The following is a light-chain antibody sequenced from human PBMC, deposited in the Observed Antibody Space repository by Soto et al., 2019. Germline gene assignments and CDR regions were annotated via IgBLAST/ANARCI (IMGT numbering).Light chain of an antibody. J-gene: IGKJ1*01. CDR3: QQYDGDFLT. CDR2: DAS. Sequence: DIQMTQSPSTLPASVGDRVTITCRASQSISNYLAWYQQKPGKAPQLLIYDASTLESGVPSRFSGSGSGTEFALTSGGLQPDDFATYYCQQYDGDFLTFGQGTKLEIK. CDR1: QSISNY. V-gene: IGKV1-5*01.